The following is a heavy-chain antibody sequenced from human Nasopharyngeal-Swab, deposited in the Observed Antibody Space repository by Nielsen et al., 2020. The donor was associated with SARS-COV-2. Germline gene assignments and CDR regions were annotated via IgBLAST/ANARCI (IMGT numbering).Heavy chain of an antibody. J-gene: IGHJ6*02. V-gene: IGHV6-1*01. Sequence: SQTLSLTGAISGDSVSSNSAAWNWIRQSPSRGLEWLGRTYYRSKWYNDYAVSVKSRITINPDTSKNQFSLQLNSVTPEDTAVYYCARGVGSTSYYYYGMDVWSQGTTVTVSS. D-gene: IGHD2-2*01. CDR3: ARGVGSTSYYYYGMDV. CDR2: TYYRSKWYN. CDR1: GDSVSSNSAA.